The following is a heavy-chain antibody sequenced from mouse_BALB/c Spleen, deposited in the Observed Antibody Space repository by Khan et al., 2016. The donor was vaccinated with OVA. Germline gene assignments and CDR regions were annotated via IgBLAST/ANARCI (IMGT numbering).Heavy chain of an antibody. Sequence: VELVESGPGLVAPSQSLSITCTVSGFSLSRYNIHWVRQPPGKGLEWLGMIWGGGDTDSNSTLKSRLSISKDNSKSPVFLKVNSLRTDDSAMYYCARAYYRYDGYYALDYGGQGTSVTVSS. CDR2: IWGGGDT. V-gene: IGHV2-6-4*01. CDR1: GFSLSRYN. D-gene: IGHD2-14*01. J-gene: IGHJ4*01. CDR3: ARAYYRYDGYYALDY.